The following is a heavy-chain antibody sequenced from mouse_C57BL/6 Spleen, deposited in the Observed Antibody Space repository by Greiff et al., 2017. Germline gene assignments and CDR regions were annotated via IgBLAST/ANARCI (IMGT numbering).Heavy chain of an antibody. CDR1: GYTFTDYE. V-gene: IGHV1-15*01. Sequence: QVQLQQSGAELVRPGASVTLSCKASGYTFTDYEMHWVKQTPVHGLEWIGAIDPETGGTAYNQKFKGQAILTADKSSSTAYMELRSLTSEDSAVYYCTSVTFDYWGQGTTLTVSS. D-gene: IGHD2-1*01. J-gene: IGHJ2*01. CDR2: IDPETGGT. CDR3: TSVTFDY.